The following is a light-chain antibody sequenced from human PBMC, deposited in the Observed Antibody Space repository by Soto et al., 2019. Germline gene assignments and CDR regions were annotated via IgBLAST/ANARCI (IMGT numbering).Light chain of an antibody. CDR2: KIS. CDR1: QSLVHSDGNTY. CDR3: MQATQPTWT. Sequence: VMTQTPLSSRVTLGQPASISCRSSQSLVHSDGNTYLNWLHQRPGQPPRLLLYKISNRFFGVPDRFSGSGARTHFTLTINRVEAEDVGVYYCMQATQPTWTFGQATKVEIK. J-gene: IGKJ1*01. V-gene: IGKV2-24*01.